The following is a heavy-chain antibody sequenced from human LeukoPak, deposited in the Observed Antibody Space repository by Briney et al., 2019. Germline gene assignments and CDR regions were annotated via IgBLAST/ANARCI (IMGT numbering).Heavy chain of an antibody. CDR2: IYYSGST. V-gene: IGHV4-34*01. CDR1: GGSFSGYY. CDR3: AKPFRDSSGWPRQAFDI. D-gene: IGHD3-22*01. Sequence: SETLSLTCAVYGGSFSGYYWSWIRQPPGKRLEWIGSIYYSGSTYYNPSLKSRVIISLDMSKNQFSLRLSSVTAADTAVYYCAKPFRDSSGWPRQAFDIWGQGTMVTVSS. J-gene: IGHJ3*02.